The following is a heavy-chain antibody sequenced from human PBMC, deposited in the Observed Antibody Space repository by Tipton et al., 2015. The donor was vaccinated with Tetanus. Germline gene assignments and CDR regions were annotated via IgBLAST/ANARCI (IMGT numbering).Heavy chain of an antibody. V-gene: IGHV4-38-2*02. D-gene: IGHD6-19*01. CDR3: ARDQSVAGTGNWFDP. J-gene: IGHJ5*02. Sequence: TLSLTCAVSGYSISSGYYWGWIRQPPGKGLEWIGSIYHSGSTYYNPSLKSRVPISVDTSKNQFSRKLNSVTAADTAVYYCARDQSVAGTGNWFDPWGQGTLVTVSS. CDR2: IYHSGST. CDR1: GYSISSGYY.